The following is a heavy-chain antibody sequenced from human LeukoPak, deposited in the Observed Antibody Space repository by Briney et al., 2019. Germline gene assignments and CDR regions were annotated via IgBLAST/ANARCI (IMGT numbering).Heavy chain of an antibody. J-gene: IGHJ4*02. CDR2: IIPIFGTA. D-gene: IGHD6-19*01. CDR3: TREQGSGWYQNERPLHRGSFDY. CDR1: GGTFSSYA. Sequence: SVKVSCKASGGTFSSYAIRWVREAPGQGLEWMERIIPIFGTANYAQKFLGRVTITTDESTSTAYMELISLRSEDTAVYYCTREQGSGWYQNERPLHRGSFDYWGQGTLVTVSS. V-gene: IGHV1-69*05.